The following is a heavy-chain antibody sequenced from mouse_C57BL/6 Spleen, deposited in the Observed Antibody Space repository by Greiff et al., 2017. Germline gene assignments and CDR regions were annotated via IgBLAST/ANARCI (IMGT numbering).Heavy chain of an antibody. J-gene: IGHJ2*01. CDR3: ARRFYHEYSGL. CDR1: GYTFTDYY. V-gene: IGHV1-19*01. Sequence: VQLQPSGPVLVKPGASVKMSCKASGYTFTDYYMTWVKQSHGKSLEWIGVINPYNGGTSYNQKFKGKATLTVDKSTSTAYMELNSRTSEDSAVYNCARRFYHEYSGLWGQGTTLTVSS. D-gene: IGHD2-3*01. CDR2: INPYNGGT.